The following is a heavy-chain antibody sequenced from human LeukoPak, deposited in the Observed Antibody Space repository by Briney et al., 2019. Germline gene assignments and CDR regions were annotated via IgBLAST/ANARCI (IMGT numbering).Heavy chain of an antibody. Sequence: GESLKISCKSSGYSFTNYWIGWVRQMPGKGLEWMGIIYPGDSDTRYSPSFQGQVTISADKSISTAYLQWSSLKASDTAMYYCARFDLDIVASAFDYWGQGTLVTVSS. CDR1: GYSFTNYW. J-gene: IGHJ4*02. D-gene: IGHD5-12*01. V-gene: IGHV5-51*01. CDR2: IYPGDSDT. CDR3: ARFDLDIVASAFDY.